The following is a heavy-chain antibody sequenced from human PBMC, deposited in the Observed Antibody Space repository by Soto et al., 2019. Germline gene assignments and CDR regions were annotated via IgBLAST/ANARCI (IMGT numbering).Heavy chain of an antibody. J-gene: IGHJ6*02. CDR2: INHSGST. CDR3: ATLKRSSGYYIYYYGIEV. V-gene: IGHV4-34*01. Sequence: SETLSLTCAVYGGSFSGYYWSWVRQPPGKGLEWIGEINHSGSTNYNPSLKSGVTISVDTSKNQFSLKLSSVTAADTAVYYCATLKRSSGYYIYYYGIEVWGQGTTVTVSS. D-gene: IGHD3-22*01. CDR1: GGSFSGYY.